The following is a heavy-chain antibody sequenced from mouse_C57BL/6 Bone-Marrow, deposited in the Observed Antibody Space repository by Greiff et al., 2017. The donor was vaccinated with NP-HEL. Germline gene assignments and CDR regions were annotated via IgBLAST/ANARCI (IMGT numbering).Heavy chain of an antibody. Sequence: QVQLQQPGAELVKPGASVKLSCKASGYTFTSYWIHWVKQRPGQGLEWIGMIHPNSGSTNYNEKFKSKATLTVDKSSSTAYMQLSSLTSEDSAVYYCARITPLRGAMDYWGQGTSVTVSS. D-gene: IGHD1-1*01. CDR1: GYTFTSYW. CDR2: IHPNSGST. CDR3: ARITPLRGAMDY. V-gene: IGHV1-64*01. J-gene: IGHJ4*01.